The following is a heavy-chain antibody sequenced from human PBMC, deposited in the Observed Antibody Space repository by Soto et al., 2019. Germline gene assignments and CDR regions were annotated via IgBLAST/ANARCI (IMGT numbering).Heavy chain of an antibody. Sequence: QVQLQESGPGLVKPSETLSLTCTVSGGSISGHYWSWIRQPPGKGLEWIGYIYYSGSTNYNPSLKTRVTISTDTSKNQFSLTLSSVTAADTAVYYCARTGVDLSFDFWGQGTLVTVSS. J-gene: IGHJ4*02. V-gene: IGHV4-59*11. D-gene: IGHD3-10*01. CDR2: IYYSGST. CDR1: GGSISGHY. CDR3: ARTGVDLSFDF.